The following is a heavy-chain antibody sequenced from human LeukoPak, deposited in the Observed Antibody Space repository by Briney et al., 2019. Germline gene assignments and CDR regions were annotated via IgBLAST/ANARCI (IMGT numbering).Heavy chain of an antibody. J-gene: IGHJ5*02. Sequence: GGSLRLSCAASGFTFSSYGMHWVRQAPGKGLEWVAFIRYDGGNKYYADSVKGRFTISRDNSKNTLYLQMKAEDTAVYYCAKGTKAVVATGNWFDPRGQGTLVTVSS. D-gene: IGHD6-19*01. CDR1: GFTFSSYG. CDR3: AKGTKAVVATGNWFDP. CDR2: IRYDGGNK. V-gene: IGHV3-30*02.